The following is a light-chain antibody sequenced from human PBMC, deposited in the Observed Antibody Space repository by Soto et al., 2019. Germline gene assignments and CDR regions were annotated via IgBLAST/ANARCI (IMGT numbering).Light chain of an antibody. J-gene: IGKJ2*01. V-gene: IGKV3-20*01. CDR3: QHYGSSTYT. CDR2: GAS. CDR1: QSVSSTY. Sequence: EIVLTQSPGTLSLSPGERATLSCRASQSVSSTYLAWYQQKPGQAPRLLIYGASSRAIGIPDRFSGSGSGTDFTLTINRLEPEDFAVFYWQHYGSSTYTFGQGTKVDIX.